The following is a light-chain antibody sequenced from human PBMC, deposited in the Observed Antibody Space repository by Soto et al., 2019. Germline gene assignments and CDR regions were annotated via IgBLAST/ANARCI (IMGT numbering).Light chain of an antibody. V-gene: IGLV2-8*01. J-gene: IGLJ2*01. CDR1: SSDVGGYNY. CDR3: SSYAGSNTVA. CDR2: EVT. Sequence: QSALTQPPSASGSPGQSVTISCTGTSSDVGGYNYVSRYQQHPGKAPKLMIYEVTKRPSGVPDRFSGSKSGNTASLTVSGLQTEDEADYYCSSYAGSNTVAFGGGTKVTVL.